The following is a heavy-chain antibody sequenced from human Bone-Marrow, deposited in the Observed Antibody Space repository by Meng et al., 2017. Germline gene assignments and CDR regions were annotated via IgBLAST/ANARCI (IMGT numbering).Heavy chain of an antibody. V-gene: IGHV1-2*06. CDR1: GYTFTNYG. CDR3: VPSAGPAYFDY. CDR2: IDPKSGAT. J-gene: IGHJ4*02. Sequence: QVQLVQSGAEVKKPGASVKVSCKASGYTFTNYGMHWVRQAPGQRLEWMGRIDPKSGATNYAQKFQGRVTMTRDTSISTAYVELSRLRSDDTAVYYCVPSAGPAYFDYWGQGTLVTVSS.